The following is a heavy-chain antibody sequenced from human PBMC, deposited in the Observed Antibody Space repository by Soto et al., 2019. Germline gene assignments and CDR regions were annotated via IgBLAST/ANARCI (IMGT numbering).Heavy chain of an antibody. CDR1: GFTVSSNY. CDR3: ARDGCSGGSCYYYYYGMDV. Sequence: GGSLRLSCAASGFTVSSNYMSWVRQAPGKGLEWVSVIYSGGSTYYADSVKGRFTISRDNSKNTLYLQMNSLRAEDTAVYYCARDGCSGGSCYYYYYGMDVWGQGTTVTVSS. V-gene: IGHV3-53*01. D-gene: IGHD2-15*01. CDR2: IYSGGST. J-gene: IGHJ6*02.